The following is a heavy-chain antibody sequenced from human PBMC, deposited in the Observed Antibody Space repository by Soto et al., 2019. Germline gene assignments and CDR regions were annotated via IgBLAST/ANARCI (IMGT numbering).Heavy chain of an antibody. Sequence: EVQLVETGGGLIQPGGSLRLSCAASGFTVSSNYMSWVRQAPGKGLEWVSVIYSGGSTYYADSVKGRFTISRDNSKNTLYLQMNSLRAEDTAVYYCAKVPTGEMATVFQAFDIWGQGTMVTVSS. CDR3: AKVPTGEMATVFQAFDI. D-gene: IGHD4-4*01. V-gene: IGHV3-53*02. CDR1: GFTVSSNY. CDR2: IYSGGST. J-gene: IGHJ3*02.